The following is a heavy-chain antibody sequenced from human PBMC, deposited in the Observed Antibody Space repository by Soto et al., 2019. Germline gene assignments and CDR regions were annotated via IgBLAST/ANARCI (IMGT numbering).Heavy chain of an antibody. CDR2: ISGYNGNT. CDR3: ARGGNGNYAMDV. Sequence: QVQLVQSGTEVGKPGASVKVSCKASAHTFTSSTITWVRQAPGQGLEYMGWISGYNGNTNYAQKFQGRVTMTTDTSASTAYMDLRSLRSDDTAVYYCARGGNGNYAMDVWGPGTTVTVSS. J-gene: IGHJ6*02. V-gene: IGHV1-18*01. CDR1: AHTFTSST. D-gene: IGHD4-4*01.